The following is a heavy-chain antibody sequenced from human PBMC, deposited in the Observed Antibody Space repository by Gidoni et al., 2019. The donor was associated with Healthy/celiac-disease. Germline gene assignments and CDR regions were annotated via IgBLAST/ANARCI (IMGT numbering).Heavy chain of an antibody. Sequence: EVQLVESGGGLIQPGGSLRLSCAASGFTVSSNYMSWVRQAPGKGLEWGSVIYSGGSTYYADSVKGRFTISRDNSKNTLYLQMNSLRAEDTAVYYCARAQPMIVVVPAFDYWGQGTLVTVSS. CDR2: IYSGGST. V-gene: IGHV3-53*01. D-gene: IGHD2-2*01. CDR1: GFTVSSNY. J-gene: IGHJ4*02. CDR3: ARAQPMIVVVPAFDY.